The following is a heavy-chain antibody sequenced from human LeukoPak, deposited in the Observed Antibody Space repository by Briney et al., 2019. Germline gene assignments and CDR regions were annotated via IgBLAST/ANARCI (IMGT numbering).Heavy chain of an antibody. CDR2: ISGSGGST. J-gene: IGHJ6*02. CDR1: GFTFSSYG. CDR3: AKVSTVTSYYYYGMDV. V-gene: IGHV3-23*01. Sequence: GGSLRLSCAASGFTFSSYGMHWVRQAPGKGLEWVSAISGSGGSTYYADSVKGRFTISRDNSKNTLYLQMNSLRAEDTAVYYCAKVSTVTSYYYYGMDVWGQGTTVTVSS. D-gene: IGHD4-17*01.